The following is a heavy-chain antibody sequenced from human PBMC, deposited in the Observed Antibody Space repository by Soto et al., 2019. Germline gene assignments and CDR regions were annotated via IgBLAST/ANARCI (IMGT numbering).Heavy chain of an antibody. Sequence: ASVKVSCKASGGTFSSYAISWVRKAHGEGLEWMGGIIPIFGTANYAQKFQGRVTITADESTSTAYMELSSLRSEDTVVYYCATSRGSPAIWGQGTMVTVSS. CDR1: GGTFSSYA. CDR3: ATSRGSPAI. V-gene: IGHV1-69*13. D-gene: IGHD2-2*01. J-gene: IGHJ3*02. CDR2: IIPIFGTA.